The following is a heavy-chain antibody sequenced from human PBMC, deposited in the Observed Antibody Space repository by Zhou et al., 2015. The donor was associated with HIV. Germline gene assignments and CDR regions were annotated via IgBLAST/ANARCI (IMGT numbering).Heavy chain of an antibody. Sequence: VQLGGVWGEAWSSLGGSLRLSCVASGFTFSDNYMSWIRQAPGKGLEWISHISSTGSTIYYADSVKGRFTISRDNAKKSLYLQMNSLRAEDTAVYYCARVITIFGVGYYGMDVWGQGTTVTVSS. J-gene: IGHJ6*02. CDR2: ISSTGSTI. CDR1: GFTFSDNY. CDR3: ARVITIFGVGYYGMDV. D-gene: IGHD3-3*01. V-gene: IGHV3-11*04.